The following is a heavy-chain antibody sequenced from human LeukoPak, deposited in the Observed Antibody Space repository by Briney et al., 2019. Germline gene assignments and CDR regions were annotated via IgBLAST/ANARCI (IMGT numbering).Heavy chain of an antibody. CDR2: ISGSGGST. D-gene: IGHD6-19*01. CDR1: GFTFSSYA. J-gene: IGHJ4*02. V-gene: IGHV3-23*01. CDR3: AKGQEPVAGSPADY. Sequence: GGSLRLSCAASGFTFSSYAMTWVRQVPGKGLEWVSTISGSGGSTNYADSVKGRFTISRDNSKNTLYLQMNSLRAEDTAVYYCAKGQEPVAGSPADYWGQGTLVTVSS.